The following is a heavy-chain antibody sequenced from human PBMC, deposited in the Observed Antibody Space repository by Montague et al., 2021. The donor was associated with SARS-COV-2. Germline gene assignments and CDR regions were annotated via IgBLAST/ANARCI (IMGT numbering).Heavy chain of an antibody. J-gene: IGHJ4*02. V-gene: IGHV4-34*01. CDR2: INHSGST. CDR1: GGSFSSYY. Sequence: SETLSLTCAVYGGSFSSYYWSWIRQPPGKGLEWIGDINHSGSTNYNPSLKSRVSISVDTSKNQFSLKLSSVTAADTAVYYCARAIVDVAMMVVVMTGVEHYFDFWGRGTLVTVSS. CDR3: ARAIVDVAMMVVVMTGVEHYFDF. D-gene: IGHD3-22*01.